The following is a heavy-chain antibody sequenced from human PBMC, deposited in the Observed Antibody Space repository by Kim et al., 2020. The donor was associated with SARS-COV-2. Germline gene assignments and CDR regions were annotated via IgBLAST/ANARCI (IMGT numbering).Heavy chain of an antibody. D-gene: IGHD3-22*01. CDR2: INPNSGGA. J-gene: IGHJ3*02. Sequence: ASVKVSCKASGYTFTAYYIHWVRQAPGQGLEWMGWINPNSGGASYEQKFQGRVTMTRDTSVNTAYMELNRLTSDDMAVYYCARDSPGYHYDSSGSYSFDIWGQGTILTLSS. CDR1: GYTFTAYY. CDR3: ARDSPGYHYDSSGSYSFDI. V-gene: IGHV1-2*02.